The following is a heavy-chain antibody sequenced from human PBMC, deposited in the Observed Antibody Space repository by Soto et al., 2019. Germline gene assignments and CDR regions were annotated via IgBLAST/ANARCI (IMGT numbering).Heavy chain of an antibody. CDR2: ICDNGSNT. Sequence: HPGGSLRLSCAASGFTFSSYGMHWVRQAPGKGLEWVSAICDNGSNTYYADSVKGRFTTSRDNSKNTLYLQMNSLRAEDTAVYYCARRRYSGSYRNYFDYWGQGTLVTVSS. J-gene: IGHJ4*02. D-gene: IGHD1-26*01. CDR1: GFTFSSYG. V-gene: IGHV3-33*08. CDR3: ARRRYSGSYRNYFDY.